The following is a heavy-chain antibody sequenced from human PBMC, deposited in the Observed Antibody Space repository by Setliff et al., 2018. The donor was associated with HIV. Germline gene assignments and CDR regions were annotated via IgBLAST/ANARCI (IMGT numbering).Heavy chain of an antibody. CDR1: GGSIRSGDYY. V-gene: IGHV4-30-4*08. J-gene: IGHJ4*02. D-gene: IGHD5-12*01. Sequence: LSLTCAVSGGSIRSGDYYWSWIRQPPGKGMEWIGYIYYSGSTYYNPSLKSRVTISVDTSKNQFSLTVSSVTASDTAVYYCARDRGGGYNTLDYWGQGTLVTVSS. CDR3: ARDRGGGYNTLDY. CDR2: IYYSGST.